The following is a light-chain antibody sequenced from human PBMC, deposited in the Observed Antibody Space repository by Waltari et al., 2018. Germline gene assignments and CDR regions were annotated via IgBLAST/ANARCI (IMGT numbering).Light chain of an antibody. V-gene: IGKV1-39*01. CDR1: QTISSY. J-gene: IGKJ1*01. CDR3: QQSYSAPWT. Sequence: DIVMTQSPDSLSASVGDRVTITCRASQTISSYLNWYQHRPGEAPKLLIYAASSLESGVPSRFRGSGSGTDFTLTISTLQHEDFATYFCQQSYSAPWTFGQGTKVENK. CDR2: AAS.